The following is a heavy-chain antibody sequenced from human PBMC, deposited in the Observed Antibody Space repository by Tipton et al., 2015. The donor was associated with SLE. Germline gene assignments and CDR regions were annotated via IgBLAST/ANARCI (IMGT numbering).Heavy chain of an antibody. CDR3: ARRILMGSSWPFDY. D-gene: IGHD6-13*01. J-gene: IGHJ4*02. Sequence: TLSLTCAVYGGSFSGYYWSWIRQPPGKGLEWIGEINHSGSTNYNPSLKSRVTISVDTSKNQFSLKLSSVTAADTAVYYCARRILMGSSWPFDYWGQGTLVTVSS. V-gene: IGHV4-34*01. CDR1: GGSFSGYY. CDR2: INHSGST.